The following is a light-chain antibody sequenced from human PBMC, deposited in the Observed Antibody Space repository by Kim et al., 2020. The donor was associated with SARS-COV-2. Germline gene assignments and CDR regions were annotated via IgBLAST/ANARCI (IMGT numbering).Light chain of an antibody. CDR3: SSYTSSSTRV. Sequence: GQSITISCTGTSSDVGGYNYVSWYQQHPGKAPKLMIYDVSNRPSGFSNRFSGSKSGNTASLTISGLQAEDEADYDCSSYTSSSTRVLGGGTQLNVL. CDR2: DVS. J-gene: IGLJ3*02. V-gene: IGLV2-14*03. CDR1: SSDVGGYNY.